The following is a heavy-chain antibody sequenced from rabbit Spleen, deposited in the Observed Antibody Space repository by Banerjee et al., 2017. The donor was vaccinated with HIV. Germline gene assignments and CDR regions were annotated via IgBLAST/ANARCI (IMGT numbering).Heavy chain of an antibody. D-gene: IGHD1-1*01. Sequence: QEQLVESGGGLVPAEGSLTLTSKASGFSFSDRDVMCWVRQAPGKGLEWIACINAATAKPVYATWAKGRFTISRTSSTTVIPRMTSLTAAARATYFCARDLLGVIGWNFYLWGQGTLVTVS. CDR2: INAATAKP. CDR3: ARDLLGVIGWNFYL. CDR1: GFSFSDRDV. V-gene: IGHV1S45*01. J-gene: IGHJ4*01.